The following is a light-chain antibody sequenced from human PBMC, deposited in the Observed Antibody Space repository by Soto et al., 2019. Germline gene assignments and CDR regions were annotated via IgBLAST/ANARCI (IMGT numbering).Light chain of an antibody. V-gene: IGLV1-40*01. CDR1: SSSIGAGYE. CDR2: GNG. Sequence: QSVLTQPPSVSGAPGQRVTISCSGTSSSIGAGYEVHWYHQLPGTAPKLVVSGNGNRPSGVPDRLSASKSGTSASLAITGLQAEDEGHYCCQSYEKRLTAYVFGTGTKVTVL. CDR3: QSYEKRLTAYV. J-gene: IGLJ1*01.